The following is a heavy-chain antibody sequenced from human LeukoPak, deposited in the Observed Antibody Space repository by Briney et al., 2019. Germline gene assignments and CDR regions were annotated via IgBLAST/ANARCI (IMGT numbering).Heavy chain of an antibody. J-gene: IGHJ3*02. CDR3: SSSLVGATKNAFDI. D-gene: IGHD1-26*01. Sequence: PGGSLRLSCAASGFTVSSNYVSWVRQAPGKGLEWVSVIYSGGSTYYADSVKGRFTISRNNSKNTLFFQMNSLRAEDPAFYYCSSSLVGATKNAFDIWGQGTMVTVSS. V-gene: IGHV3-66*02. CDR1: GFTVSSNY. CDR2: IYSGGST.